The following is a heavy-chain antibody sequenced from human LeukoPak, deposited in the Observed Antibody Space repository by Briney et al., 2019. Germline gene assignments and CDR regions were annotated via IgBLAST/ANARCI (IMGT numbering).Heavy chain of an antibody. J-gene: IGHJ6*04. CDR1: GFTFSSYA. Sequence: GGSLRLSCAASGFTFSSYAMHWVRQAPGKGLEWVAVISYDGSNKYYADSVKGRFTISRDNSKNTLYLQMNSLRAEDTAVYYCARGLLWFGELPSSYYYGMDVWGKGTTVTVSS. CDR2: ISYDGSNK. D-gene: IGHD3-10*01. CDR3: ARGLLWFGELPSSYYYGMDV. V-gene: IGHV3-30*04.